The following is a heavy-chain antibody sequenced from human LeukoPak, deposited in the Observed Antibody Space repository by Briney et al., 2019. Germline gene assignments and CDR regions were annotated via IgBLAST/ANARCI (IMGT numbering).Heavy chain of an antibody. D-gene: IGHD3-10*01. V-gene: IGHV4-59*11. CDR2: IYSGTV. CDR3: VKVGYGSGTWGWFDP. Sequence: MASETLSLTCNVSGASISGHFWSWIRQSPGKGLECIGYIYSGTVDYNPSLKSRATISGDTSKNQVSLNLKSVTTVDTAMYYCVKVGYGSGTWGWFDPWGQGILVTVPT. J-gene: IGHJ5*02. CDR1: GASISGHF.